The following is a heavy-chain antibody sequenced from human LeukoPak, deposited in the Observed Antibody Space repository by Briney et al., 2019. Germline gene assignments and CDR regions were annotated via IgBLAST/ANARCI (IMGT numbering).Heavy chain of an antibody. CDR3: ARWNNEWEFGY. V-gene: IGHV3-7*05. J-gene: IGHJ4*02. Sequence: PGGSVRPSCAASGFTFSSSWMTWVRQAPGKGLEWVAHIKEDGNEEYYVDSVKGRFTISRDNAKNSLYLQMNSLRAEDTAVFYCARWNNEWEFGYWDERTLVSVSS. CDR1: GFTFSSSW. CDR2: IKEDGNEE. D-gene: IGHD1-26*01.